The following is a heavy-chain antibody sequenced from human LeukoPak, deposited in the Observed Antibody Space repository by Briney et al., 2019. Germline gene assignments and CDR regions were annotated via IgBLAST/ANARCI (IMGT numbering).Heavy chain of an antibody. CDR3: ARDPNSSGWFDY. V-gene: IGHV3-21*01. D-gene: IGHD6-19*01. Sequence: GGSLRLSCVVSGFTFSDYSMNWVRQAPGKGLEWVSSISTSSSYRYYADSVKGRFTISRDNAKNSLYLQMNSLRAEDTAVYYCARDPNSSGWFDYWGQGTLVTVSS. CDR2: ISTSSSYR. CDR1: GFTFSDYS. J-gene: IGHJ5*01.